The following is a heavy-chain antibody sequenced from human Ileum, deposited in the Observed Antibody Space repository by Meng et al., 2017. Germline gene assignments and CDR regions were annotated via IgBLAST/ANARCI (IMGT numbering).Heavy chain of an antibody. CDR2: IFYNGDI. Sequence: QVHLQESGPGLVKPSETLSLTCTVSGASISAYYWSWIRQPPGKGLECIGYIFYNGDINYNPSLKSRVTISLDTSKSQISLKLTSVTAADTAVYYCARTARVFDPWGQGTLVTVSS. J-gene: IGHJ5*02. CDR3: ARTARVFDP. V-gene: IGHV4-59*01. CDR1: GASISAYY.